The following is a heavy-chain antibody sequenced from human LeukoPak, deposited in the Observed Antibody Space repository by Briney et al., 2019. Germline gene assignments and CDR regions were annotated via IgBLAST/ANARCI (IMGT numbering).Heavy chain of an antibody. CDR1: GYTFTSYG. Sequence: GASVKVSCKASGYTFTSYGISWVRQAPGQGLEWMGWISAYNGNTNYAQKLQGRVTMTTDTSTSTAYMELRSLRSDDTAVYYCARAPALYYYDSSGYDYWGQGTLVTVSS. CDR3: ARAPALYYYDSSGYDY. V-gene: IGHV1-18*01. CDR2: ISAYNGNT. J-gene: IGHJ4*02. D-gene: IGHD3-22*01.